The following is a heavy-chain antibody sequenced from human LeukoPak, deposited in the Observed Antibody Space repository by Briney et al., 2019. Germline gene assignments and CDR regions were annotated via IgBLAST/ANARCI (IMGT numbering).Heavy chain of an antibody. CDR2: IYYSGST. CDR3: ARHGPPAAMGTVPLSWAYGSGSYYNQRAFDY. CDR1: GGSISSSSYY. V-gene: IGHV4-39*01. D-gene: IGHD3-10*01. Sequence: PSETLSLTCTVSGGSISSSSYYWGWIRQPPGKGLEWIGSIYYSGSTYYNPSLKSRVTISVDTSKNQFSLKLSSVTAADTAVYYCARHGPPAAMGTVPLSWAYGSGSYYNQRAFDYWGQGTLVTVSS. J-gene: IGHJ4*02.